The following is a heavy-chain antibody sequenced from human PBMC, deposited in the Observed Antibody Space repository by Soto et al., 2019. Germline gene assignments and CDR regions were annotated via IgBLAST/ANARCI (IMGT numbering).Heavy chain of an antibody. Sequence: SETLSLTCTVSGGSISSSSYYWGWIRQPPGKGLEWIGSIYYSGSTYYNPSLKSRVTISVDTSKNQFSLKLSSVTAADTAVYYCARHSIAARGYFQHWGQGTLVTVSS. D-gene: IGHD6-6*01. CDR3: ARHSIAARGYFQH. J-gene: IGHJ1*01. CDR2: IYYSGST. V-gene: IGHV4-39*01. CDR1: GGSISSSSYY.